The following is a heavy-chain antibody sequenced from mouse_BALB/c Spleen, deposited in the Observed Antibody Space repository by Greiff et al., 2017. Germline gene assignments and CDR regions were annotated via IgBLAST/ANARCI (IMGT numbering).Heavy chain of an antibody. CDR2: INPGSGGT. J-gene: IGHJ3*01. CDR1: GYAFTNYL. D-gene: IGHD2-10*02. V-gene: IGHV1-54*03. CDR3: ARAGYGNYAAWFAY. Sequence: SGAELVRPGTSVKVSCKASGYAFTNYLIEWVKQRPGQGLEWIGVINPGSGGTNYNEKFKGKATLTADKSSSTAYMQLSSLTSDDSAVYFCARAGYGNYAAWFAYWGQGTLVTVSA.